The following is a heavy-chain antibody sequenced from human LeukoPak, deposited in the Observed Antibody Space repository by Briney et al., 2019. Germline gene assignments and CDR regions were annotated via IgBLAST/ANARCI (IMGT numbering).Heavy chain of an antibody. V-gene: IGHV3-7*01. D-gene: IGHD2-21*02. CDR2: IKEDGSQK. CDR3: ARDGFSSAINF. CDR1: GFTFNTYW. Sequence: GGSPRLSCAASGFTFNTYWMSWVRQTPGKGLEWVANIKEDGSQKNYVDSVRGRFTISRDNAKNSLYLQMNSLRAEDTAVYYCARDGFSSAINFWGQGTLVTVSS. J-gene: IGHJ4*02.